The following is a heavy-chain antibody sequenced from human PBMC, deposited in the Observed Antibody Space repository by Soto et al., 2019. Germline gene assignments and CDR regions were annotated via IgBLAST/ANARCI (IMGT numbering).Heavy chain of an antibody. V-gene: IGHV4-38-2*01. Sequence: PSETLSLTCAVSGYSISSGYYWGWIRQPPGKGLEWIGSIYHSGSTYYNPSLKSRVTISVDTSKNQFSLKLSSVTAADTAVYYCARLKEVQQLARGPVSNYFDYWGQGTLVTVSS. CDR2: IYHSGST. J-gene: IGHJ4*02. D-gene: IGHD6-13*01. CDR3: ARLKEVQQLARGPVSNYFDY. CDR1: GYSISSGYY.